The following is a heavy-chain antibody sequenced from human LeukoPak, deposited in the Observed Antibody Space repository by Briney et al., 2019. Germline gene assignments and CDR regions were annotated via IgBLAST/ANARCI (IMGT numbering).Heavy chain of an antibody. CDR3: ARGRYCSSTSCRSFDY. CDR2: ISSSNRYI. V-gene: IGHV3-21*01. Sequence: PGGSLRGACAASGFTFSSYSMNWVRQAPGKGLEWVSSISSSNRYIYYADSVRGGFTISRDNAKNSLYLQMNSLRAEDTAVYYCARGRYCSSTSCRSFDYWGQGPLATLSS. J-gene: IGHJ4*02. CDR1: GFTFSSYS. D-gene: IGHD2-2*01.